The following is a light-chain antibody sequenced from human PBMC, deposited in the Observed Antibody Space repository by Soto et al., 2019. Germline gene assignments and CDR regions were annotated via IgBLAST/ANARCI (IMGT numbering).Light chain of an antibody. Sequence: ETVTVTCRASQSVSGWLAWYQQKPGEAPKLLIYDASALPRGVPSRFSGSGSGTKFTLTIASLQPDDFATYYCQQYETFSGTFGPGTKVDIK. CDR1: QSVSGW. J-gene: IGKJ1*01. V-gene: IGKV1-5*01. CDR3: QQYETFSGT. CDR2: DAS.